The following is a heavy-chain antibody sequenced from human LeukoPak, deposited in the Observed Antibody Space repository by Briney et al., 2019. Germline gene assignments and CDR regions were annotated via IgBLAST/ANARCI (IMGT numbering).Heavy chain of an antibody. Sequence: ASVKVSCKASGYTFTGYYMHWVRQAPGQGLEWMGWINPSGGSTSYAQKFQGRVTMTRDMSTSTVYMELSSLRSEDTAVYYCARGYSSSRGGNWFDPWGQGTLVTVSS. CDR3: ARGYSSSRGGNWFDP. D-gene: IGHD6-13*01. CDR2: INPSGGST. V-gene: IGHV1-46*01. CDR1: GYTFTGYY. J-gene: IGHJ5*02.